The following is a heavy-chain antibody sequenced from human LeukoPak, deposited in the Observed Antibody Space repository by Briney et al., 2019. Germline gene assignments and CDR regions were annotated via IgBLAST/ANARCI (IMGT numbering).Heavy chain of an antibody. CDR3: SSSGVEEWQGLHF. V-gene: IGHV1-24*01. Sequence: GFDVAEADTIYAQKFQGRVTMTEDASTDTAYMELNSLSSEDTAVYYCSSSGVEEWQGLHFWGQGTLVTVSS. CDR2: FDVAEADT. D-gene: IGHD3-3*01. J-gene: IGHJ4*02.